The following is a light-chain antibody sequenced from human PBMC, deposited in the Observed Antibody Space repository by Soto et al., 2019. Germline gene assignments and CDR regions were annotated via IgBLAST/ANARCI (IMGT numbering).Light chain of an antibody. J-gene: IGKJ1*01. V-gene: IGKV1-39*01. CDR1: QSISSY. Sequence: IQMTQSPSFLSASVRDRVTITCLASQSISSYLNWYQQKPGKAPKLLIYAASSLQSGVPSRFSGSGSGTDFTLTISSLQPEDFATYYCQQSYSTPWTFGHGTKVDIK. CDR3: QQSYSTPWT. CDR2: AAS.